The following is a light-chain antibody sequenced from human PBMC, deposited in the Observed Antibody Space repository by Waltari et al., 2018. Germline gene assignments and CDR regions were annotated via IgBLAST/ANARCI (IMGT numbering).Light chain of an antibody. CDR1: PSVLFSLNNKNY. J-gene: IGKJ4*01. V-gene: IGKV4-1*01. CDR3: QQYCTTPLT. CDR2: WAS. Sequence: DIVMTQSPDSLAVSLGERATTNCKSSPSVLFSLNNKNYLAWYQQKPGQPPKLLIYWASTRESGVPDRFSGSESGTDFNLTISSLQAEDVAVYYCQQYCTTPLTFGGGTKVEIK.